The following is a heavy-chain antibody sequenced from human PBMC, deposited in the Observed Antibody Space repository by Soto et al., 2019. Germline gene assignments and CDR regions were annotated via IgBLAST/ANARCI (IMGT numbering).Heavy chain of an antibody. J-gene: IGHJ6*02. Sequence: ASVKVSCKASGGTFSSYAISWVRQAPGQGLEWMGGIIPIFGTANYAQKFQGRVTITADESTSTAYMELSSLRSEDTAVYYCARDSDIVVVVAAHPGDYYYYGMDVWGQGTTVTVSS. CDR1: GGTFSSYA. CDR3: ARDSDIVVVVAAHPGDYYYYGMDV. CDR2: IIPIFGTA. V-gene: IGHV1-69*13. D-gene: IGHD2-15*01.